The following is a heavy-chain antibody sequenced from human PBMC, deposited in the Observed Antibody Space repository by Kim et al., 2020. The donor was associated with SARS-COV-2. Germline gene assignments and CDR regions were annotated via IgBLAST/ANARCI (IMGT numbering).Heavy chain of an antibody. Sequence: GGSLRLSCTASGFTFGDYAMSWFRQAPGKGLEWVGFIRSKAYGGTTEYAASVKGRFTISRDDSKSIAYLQMNSLKTEDTAVYYCTRDLSWGDDFWSGDLLWYYGMDVWGQGTTVTVSS. D-gene: IGHD3-3*01. CDR1: GFTFGDYA. J-gene: IGHJ6*02. CDR3: TRDLSWGDDFWSGDLLWYYGMDV. V-gene: IGHV3-49*03. CDR2: IRSKAYGGTT.